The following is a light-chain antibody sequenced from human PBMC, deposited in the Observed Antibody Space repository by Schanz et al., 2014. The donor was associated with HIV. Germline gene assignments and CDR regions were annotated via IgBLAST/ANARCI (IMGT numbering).Light chain of an antibody. Sequence: QSVLTQPPSVSAAPGQRVTISCSGSALNIGHNSVSWYQQFPFPSPPLLIYDDHDLPSEIPDRFSGSKFGQSATLAIIGLQAGDEADYYCGAWDSGRRAVVFGGGTKLTVL. CDR3: GAWDSGRRAVV. J-gene: IGLJ2*01. CDR2: DDH. CDR1: ALNIGHNS. V-gene: IGLV1-51*01.